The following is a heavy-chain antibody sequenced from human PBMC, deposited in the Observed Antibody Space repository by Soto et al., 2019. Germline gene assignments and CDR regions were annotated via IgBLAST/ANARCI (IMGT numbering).Heavy chain of an antibody. D-gene: IGHD3-3*02. CDR1: GYTFTSYY. CDR3: ARDLLGLGRMDV. J-gene: IGHJ6*02. V-gene: IGHV1-46*03. Sequence: QVQLVQSGAEVKKPGASVKVSCKASGYTFTSYYMHWVRHPPGQGLEWMGIINPSGGSTSYTQKFQGRVTITRDTCTSTVSMELSSLRSEDTAVYYCARDLLGLGRMDVWGQGTTVTVSS. CDR2: INPSGGST.